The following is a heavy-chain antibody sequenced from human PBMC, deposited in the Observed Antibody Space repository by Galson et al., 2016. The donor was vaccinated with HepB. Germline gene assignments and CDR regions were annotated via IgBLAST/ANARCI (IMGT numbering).Heavy chain of an antibody. Sequence: SLRLSCAASGFTFRSYYMSWVRQVPGKGLEWVANMNQDGSERFYMDSVRGRFTISRDNAKNSLYLQMNSLRAEDTAVYYCARFGCTTCFNFYYYGMDVWGQGTTVTVSS. J-gene: IGHJ6*02. CDR2: MNQDGSER. CDR1: GFTFRSYY. CDR3: ARFGCTTCFNFYYYGMDV. D-gene: IGHD2-2*01. V-gene: IGHV3-7*01.